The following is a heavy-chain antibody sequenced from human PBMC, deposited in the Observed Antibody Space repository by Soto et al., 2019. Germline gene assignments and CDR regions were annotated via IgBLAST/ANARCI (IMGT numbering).Heavy chain of an antibody. D-gene: IGHD3-3*01. Sequence: SVKVSCKASGGTFSSYAISWVRQAPGQGLEWIGGIIPIFGTANYAQKFQGRVTITADKSTSTAYMELSSLRSEDTAVYYCARFTIFGVVIRGGFDYWGQGTLVTVSS. J-gene: IGHJ4*02. CDR2: IIPIFGTA. CDR1: GGTFSSYA. CDR3: ARFTIFGVVIRGGFDY. V-gene: IGHV1-69*06.